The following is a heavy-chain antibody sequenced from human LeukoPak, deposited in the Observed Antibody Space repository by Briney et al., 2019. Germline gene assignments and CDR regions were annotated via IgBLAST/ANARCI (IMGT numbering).Heavy chain of an antibody. CDR3: ARNSRVGSTSGLNY. Sequence: SVKVSCKASGGTFSSYPFTWVRQAPGQGPEWMGEITPIFGAANYAQTFQGRVTITADESTSTVFMELSSLRSDDTAFYYCARNSRVGSTSGLNYWGQGTLVTVSS. D-gene: IGHD4-23*01. CDR2: ITPIFGAA. CDR1: GGTFSSYP. J-gene: IGHJ4*02. V-gene: IGHV1-69*13.